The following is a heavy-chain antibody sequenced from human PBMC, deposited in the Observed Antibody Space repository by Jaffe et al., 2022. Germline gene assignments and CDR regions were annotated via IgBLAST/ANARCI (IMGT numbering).Heavy chain of an antibody. CDR3: ARGSF. Sequence: EVQLLESGGGVVKPGGSLRLSCVASGFTFNIQSMSWVRQAPGKGPEWVSGISNSGSGTYYADSVRGRFNISRDNSKNTVYLQMSSLRPEDTAVYYCARGSFWGQGTLVTVSS. CDR1: GFTFNIQS. J-gene: IGHJ4*02. CDR2: ISNSGSGT. V-gene: IGHV3-23*01.